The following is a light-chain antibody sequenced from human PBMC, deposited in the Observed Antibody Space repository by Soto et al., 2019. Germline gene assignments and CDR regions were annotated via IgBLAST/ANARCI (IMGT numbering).Light chain of an antibody. V-gene: IGLV2-8*01. Sequence: QSALTQPPSASGSPGQSVTISCTGTSSDVGGYNYVSWYQQHPGKVPKLMIYEVSKRPSGVPDRFSGSKSGNTASLTVSGLQAEDEADYYCSSYAGRNTLVFGGGTTLTVL. CDR3: SSYAGRNTLV. CDR1: SSDVGGYNY. CDR2: EVS. J-gene: IGLJ2*01.